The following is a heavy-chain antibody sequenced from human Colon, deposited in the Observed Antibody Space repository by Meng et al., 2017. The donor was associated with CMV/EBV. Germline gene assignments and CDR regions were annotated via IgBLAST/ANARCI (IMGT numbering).Heavy chain of an antibody. V-gene: IGHV1-8*01. Sequence: YKASGYTFTNDDINGGRQAAGQGLEWMGWMNANSGNTGYAQKFQDRVTMTRNNSLNTAYMELSSLKSEDTAVYYCARGGGTGWFDPWGQGTLVTVSS. D-gene: IGHD1-26*01. CDR1: GYTFTNDD. CDR3: ARGGGTGWFDP. J-gene: IGHJ5*02. CDR2: MNANSGNT.